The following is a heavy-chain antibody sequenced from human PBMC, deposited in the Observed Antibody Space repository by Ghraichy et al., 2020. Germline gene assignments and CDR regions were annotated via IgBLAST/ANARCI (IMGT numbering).Heavy chain of an antibody. D-gene: IGHD2-2*01. V-gene: IGHV4-59*01. CDR1: GGSISSYY. CDR2: IYYSGST. CDR3: AREDCSSTSCYYYYGMDV. Sequence: SETLSLTCTVSGGSISSYYWSWIRQPPGKGLEWIGYIYYSGSTNYNPSLKSRVTISVDTSKNQFSLKLSSVTAADTAVYYCAREDCSSTSCYYYYGMDVWGQGTTVTVSS. J-gene: IGHJ6*02.